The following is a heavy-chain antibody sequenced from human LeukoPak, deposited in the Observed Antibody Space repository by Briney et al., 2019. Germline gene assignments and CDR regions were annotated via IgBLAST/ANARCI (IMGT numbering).Heavy chain of an antibody. Sequence: GGSLRLSCAASGFTFSSDWMHWVRHVPGKGLVWVSRINSDGSSTAYADSVKGGFTISRDNAKNTLYLQMNSLRVEDTAVYYCGRALGSPLDYWGQGTLVTVSS. D-gene: IGHD1-26*01. CDR1: GFTFSSDW. V-gene: IGHV3-74*01. J-gene: IGHJ4*02. CDR3: GRALGSPLDY. CDR2: INSDGSST.